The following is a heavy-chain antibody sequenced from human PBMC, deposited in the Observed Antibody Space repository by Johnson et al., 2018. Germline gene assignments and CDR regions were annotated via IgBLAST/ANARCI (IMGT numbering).Heavy chain of an antibody. J-gene: IGHJ6*03. Sequence: QVQLVQSGAEVKKPGASVKVSCKASGYTFTSYDINWVRQATGQGLEWMGWMNPNSGNTGYAQKFKGRVTMTRNTSISTAYMELSSLRSEDTAVYYCARVGEYAPNRYYYYYYMDVWGKGTTVTVSS. D-gene: IGHD3-16*01. CDR3: ARVGEYAPNRYYYYYYMDV. CDR1: GYTFTSYD. CDR2: MNPNSGNT. V-gene: IGHV1-8*01.